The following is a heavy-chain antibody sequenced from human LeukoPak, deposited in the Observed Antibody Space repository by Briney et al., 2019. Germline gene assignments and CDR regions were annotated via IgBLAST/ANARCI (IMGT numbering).Heavy chain of an antibody. Sequence: GSLRLSCAASGFTFDDYAMHWVRQAPGKGLEWIGYVHYSGSTNYNPSLKSRVTMSVDTSKNQISLRLSSVTAADTAVYYCASGTWYSSGWGWFDPWGQGTLVTVSS. V-gene: IGHV4-59*08. CDR3: ASGTWYSSGWGWFDP. D-gene: IGHD6-19*01. CDR1: GFTFDDYA. J-gene: IGHJ5*02. CDR2: VHYSGST.